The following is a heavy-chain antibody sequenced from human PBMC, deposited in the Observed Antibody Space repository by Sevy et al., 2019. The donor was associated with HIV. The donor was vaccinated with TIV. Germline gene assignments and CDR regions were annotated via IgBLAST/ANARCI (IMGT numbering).Heavy chain of an antibody. CDR2: IYYNGHI. Sequence: SESLSLTCTVSGGSITSLYWNWIRQPPGKGLEWFANIYYNGHINYNPSLKSRVTLSLDTSKNQYSLRLSSVTAAHKAMYYRAGENAWGRGYSWGQGTLVTVSS. D-gene: IGHD1-26*01. J-gene: IGHJ4*02. CDR3: AGENAWGRGYS. V-gene: IGHV4-59*11. CDR1: GGSITSLY.